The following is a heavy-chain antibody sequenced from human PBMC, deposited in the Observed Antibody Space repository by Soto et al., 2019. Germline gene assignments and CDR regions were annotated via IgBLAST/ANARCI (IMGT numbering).Heavy chain of an antibody. Sequence: KPSVSLAVACPVSGRPFSGDNWIWVRQAPRKGLEWIGEIEQSGTTNENPFLKSRVTVLVDTSKNQFSLKLGSVTAADTAVYYCARVVQGDAPDYRFLDSWSLGTQVTVSS. D-gene: IGHD6-6*01. V-gene: IGHV4-34*01. J-gene: IGHJ4*02. CDR3: ARVVQGDAPDYRFLDS. CDR1: GRPFSGDN. CDR2: IEQSGTT.